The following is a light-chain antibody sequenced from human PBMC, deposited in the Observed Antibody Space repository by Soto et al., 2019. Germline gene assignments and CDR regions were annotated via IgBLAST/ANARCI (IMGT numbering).Light chain of an antibody. Sequence: QSVLTQPPSVSEASGQRVTISCSGSSSNIGNNAVNWYQQLPGKAPKLLIYYDDLLPSGVSDRFSGSKSGTSASLAISGLQSEDEADYYCAAWDDSLNGVVFGGGTQLTVL. CDR3: AAWDDSLNGVV. J-gene: IGLJ2*01. V-gene: IGLV1-36*01. CDR2: YDD. CDR1: SSNIGNNA.